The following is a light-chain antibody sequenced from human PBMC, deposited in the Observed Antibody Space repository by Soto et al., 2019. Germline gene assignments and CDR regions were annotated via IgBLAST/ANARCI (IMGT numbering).Light chain of an antibody. Sequence: ERVLTQSPGTLSLSPGERATLSCRASQSVSSYLAWYQQKPGQAPRLLIYDASNRATGIPARFSGSGSGTDFTLTISSLEPEDFAVYYCQQRSNWPTFGQGTKVDIK. V-gene: IGKV3-11*01. CDR3: QQRSNWPT. J-gene: IGKJ1*01. CDR2: DAS. CDR1: QSVSSY.